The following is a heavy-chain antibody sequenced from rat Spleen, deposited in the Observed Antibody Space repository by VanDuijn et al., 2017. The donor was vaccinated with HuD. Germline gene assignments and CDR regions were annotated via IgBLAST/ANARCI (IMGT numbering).Heavy chain of an antibody. D-gene: IGHD1-6*01. CDR1: GFTFNNYW. Sequence: EVQLVESGGGLVQPGRSLKLSCVASGFTFNNYWMTWIRQAPGKGLEWVASITNTGGSTYYPDSVKGRFTISRDNAKSTLYLQMNSLRSEDTATYYCTLMYTTDYWGVMDAWGQGASVTVSS. CDR3: TLMYTTDYWGVMDA. V-gene: IGHV5-31*01. J-gene: IGHJ4*01. CDR2: ITNTGGST.